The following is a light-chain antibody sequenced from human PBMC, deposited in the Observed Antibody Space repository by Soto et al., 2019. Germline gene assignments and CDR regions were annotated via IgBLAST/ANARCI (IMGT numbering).Light chain of an antibody. CDR1: QGIGTY. CDR3: QQVDSYPRT. J-gene: IGKJ1*01. Sequence: GDRVTVTCRASQGIGTYLVWYQQKSGKAPTVLIYASSTLQTGVPSRFSGSGSGTDFSLTISSLHPEDVATYYCQQVDSYPRTFGQGTKVDIK. V-gene: IGKV1-9*01. CDR2: ASS.